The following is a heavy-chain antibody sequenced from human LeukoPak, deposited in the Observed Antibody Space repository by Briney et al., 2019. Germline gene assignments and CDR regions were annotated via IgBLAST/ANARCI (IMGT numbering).Heavy chain of an antibody. CDR3: ARVSLRYFDWLSLDGAFVI. J-gene: IGHJ3*02. V-gene: IGHV4-4*02. CDR1: GGSISSSNW. D-gene: IGHD3-9*01. CDR2: IYHSGST. Sequence: SGTLSLTCAVSGGSISSSNWWSWVRQPPGKGLEWIGEIYHSGSTNYNPSLKSRVTISVDKSKNQFSLKLSSVTAADTAVYYCARVSLRYFDWLSLDGAFVIWGQGTMVTVSS.